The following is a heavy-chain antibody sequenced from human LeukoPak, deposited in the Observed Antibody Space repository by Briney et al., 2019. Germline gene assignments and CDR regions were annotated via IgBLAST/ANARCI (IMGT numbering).Heavy chain of an antibody. CDR2: IHHSGNT. J-gene: IGHJ4*02. CDR1: GGPISSYY. CDR3: ARESGGAAALDY. V-gene: IGHV4-59*01. Sequence: SETLSLTCTVSGGPISSYYWRWIRQPPGKALEWIGYIHHSGNTNYNPSLKRRVTISIDTSKNQFSLKLSSVIAADTAVYYCARESGGAAALDYWGQGSLVTASS. D-gene: IGHD6-13*01.